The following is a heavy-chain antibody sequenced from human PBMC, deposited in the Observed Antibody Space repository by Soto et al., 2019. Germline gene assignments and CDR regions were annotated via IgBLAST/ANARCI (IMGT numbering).Heavy chain of an antibody. Sequence: ETLSLTCTVSGGSMSCYYWSWIRQSPGKGLEWIGYIYYSGSTNYNPSLKSRVAISLDTSKNQFSLMLSSVTAADTAVYYCARGEWLATIKTYLAYCGKGTLVTVSS. CDR1: GGSMSCYY. J-gene: IGHJ4*02. V-gene: IGHV4-59*01. CDR3: ARGEWLATIKTYLAY. D-gene: IGHD5-12*01. CDR2: IYYSGST.